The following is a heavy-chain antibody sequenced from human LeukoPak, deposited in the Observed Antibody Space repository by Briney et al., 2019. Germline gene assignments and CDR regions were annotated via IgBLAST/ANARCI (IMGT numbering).Heavy chain of an antibody. J-gene: IGHJ4*02. CDR1: GFTFSSYS. D-gene: IGHD2-8*01. V-gene: IGHV3-21*01. CDR3: ARVYYTTIYGSCDY. CDR2: ISSSSTYI. Sequence: PGGSLRLSCVASGFTFSSYSMNWVRQAPGKGLEWVSCISSSSTYIYYADSVKGRFTISRDNAKNSVFLQMNSLRAEDTAVYYCARVYYTTIYGSCDYWGQGTLVTVSS.